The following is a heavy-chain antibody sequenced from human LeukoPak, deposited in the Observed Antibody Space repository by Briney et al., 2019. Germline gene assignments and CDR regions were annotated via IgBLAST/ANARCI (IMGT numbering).Heavy chain of an antibody. CDR3: ARDGDYGDYDAFDI. D-gene: IGHD4-17*01. CDR1: GGSISSYY. CDR2: IYYSGST. J-gene: IGHJ3*02. Sequence: SSETLSLTCTVSGGSISSYYWSWIRQPPGKGLEWIGYIYYSGSTNYNPSLKSRVTISVDTSKNQFSLKLSSVTAADTAVYYCARDGDYGDYDAFDIWGQGTMVTVSS. V-gene: IGHV4-59*01.